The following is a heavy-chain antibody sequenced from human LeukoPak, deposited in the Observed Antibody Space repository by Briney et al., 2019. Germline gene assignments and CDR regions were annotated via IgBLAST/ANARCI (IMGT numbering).Heavy chain of an antibody. V-gene: IGHV4-59*08. D-gene: IGHD4-17*01. J-gene: IGHJ5*02. Sequence: SETLSLTRNVSGGSISSYYWSWIRQPPGKGLEWIGYIYYSGSTNYNPSLKSRATISVDTSKNQFSLKLSPVTAADTAVYYCAAQKYGDYIKWFDPWGQGTLVTVSS. CDR1: GGSISSYY. CDR3: AAQKYGDYIKWFDP. CDR2: IYYSGST.